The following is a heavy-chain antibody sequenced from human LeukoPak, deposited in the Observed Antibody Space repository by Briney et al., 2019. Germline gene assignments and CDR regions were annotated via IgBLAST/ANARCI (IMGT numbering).Heavy chain of an antibody. V-gene: IGHV1-69*02. Sequence: SVKVSCKASGGTFSSYTISWVRQAPGQRLEWMGRIIPILGIANYAQKFQGRVTITADKSTSTAYMELSSLRSEDTAVYYCARFRETTVAPDAFDIWGQGTMVTVSS. CDR1: GGTFSSYT. CDR3: ARFRETTVAPDAFDI. J-gene: IGHJ3*02. D-gene: IGHD4-11*01. CDR2: IIPILGIA.